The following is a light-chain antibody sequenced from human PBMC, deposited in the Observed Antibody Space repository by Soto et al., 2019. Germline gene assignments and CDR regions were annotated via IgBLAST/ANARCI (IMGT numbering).Light chain of an antibody. CDR3: QQYGSSPTT. Sequence: EIVMTQSPATLSASPGERATLSCRASQSVSSYLAWYQQKPGQAPRLLIYGASGRATGIPDRFSGSGSGTDFTLTISRLEPEDFAVYYCQQYGSSPTTFGHGTKVDIK. V-gene: IGKV3-20*01. CDR2: GAS. J-gene: IGKJ1*01. CDR1: QSVSSY.